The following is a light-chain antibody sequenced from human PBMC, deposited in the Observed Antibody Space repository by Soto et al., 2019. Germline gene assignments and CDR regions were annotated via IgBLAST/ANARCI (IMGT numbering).Light chain of an antibody. CDR1: QTVRNNY. CDR3: QHYGSSPQA. Sequence: EIVLTQSPATLSLSPGERATLSCRASQTVRNNYLAWYQQKPGQAPSLLIYDASIRATGIPDRFSGSGSGTDFTLTISRLEPEDFAVYYCQHYGSSPQAFGQGTKVDI. J-gene: IGKJ1*01. CDR2: DAS. V-gene: IGKV3-20*01.